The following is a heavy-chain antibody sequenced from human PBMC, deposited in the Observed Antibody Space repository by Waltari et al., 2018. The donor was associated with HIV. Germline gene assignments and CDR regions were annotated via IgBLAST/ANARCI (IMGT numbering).Heavy chain of an antibody. V-gene: IGHV3-49*05. D-gene: IGHD2-2*01. CDR2: IRSKAYGGTT. CDR3: TRVGISSTSSRAFDY. J-gene: IGHJ4*02. CDR1: GFTFGDYA. Sequence: EVQLVESGGGLVKPGRSLRLSCTASGFTFGDYAMSWFRQAPGKGLEWVGFIRSKAYGGTTEYAASVKGRFTISRDDSKSIAYLQMNSLKTEDTAVYYCTRVGISSTSSRAFDYWGQGTLVTVSS.